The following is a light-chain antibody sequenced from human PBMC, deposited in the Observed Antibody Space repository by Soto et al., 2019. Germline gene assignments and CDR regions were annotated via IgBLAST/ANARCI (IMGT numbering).Light chain of an antibody. CDR3: QQYNNGSPLN. CDR2: GAS. J-gene: IGKJ1*01. CDR1: QSVSSN. V-gene: IGKV3-15*01. Sequence: IGVTQYQSNLSFAASYRATLSCRPSQSVSSNLAWYQQKPGQAPRLLIYGASTRATGIQARFSGSGSGTEFTLTISSLQSEDFAVYYCQQYNNGSPLNFGPGTKVEIK.